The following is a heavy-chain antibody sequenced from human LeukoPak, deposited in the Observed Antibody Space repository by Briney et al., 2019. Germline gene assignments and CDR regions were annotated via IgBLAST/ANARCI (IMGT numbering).Heavy chain of an antibody. CDR1: GFTFGTYA. D-gene: IGHD5-12*01. V-gene: IGHV3-30-3*01. CDR2: ISYDGSNK. J-gene: IGHJ4*02. CDR3: ARDFRLRGYSSSDY. Sequence: GGPLELSGAPPGFTFGTYAMHWVCQAPGRGLEGVAVISYDGSNKYYADSVKGRFTISRDNSKNTLYLQMNSLRAEDTAVYYCARDFRLRGYSSSDYWGQGTLVTVSS.